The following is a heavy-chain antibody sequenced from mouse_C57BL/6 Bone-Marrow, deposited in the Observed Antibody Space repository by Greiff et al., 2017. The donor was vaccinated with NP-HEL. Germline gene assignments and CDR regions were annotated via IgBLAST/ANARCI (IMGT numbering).Heavy chain of an antibody. J-gene: IGHJ2*01. CDR2: IDPENGDT. CDR1: GFNIKDDY. CDR3: TTENYPVYFDY. V-gene: IGHV14-4*01. D-gene: IGHD2-1*01. Sequence: EVQLQQSGAELVRPGASVKLSCTASGFNIKDDYMHWVKQRPEQGLEWIGWIDPENGDTEYASKFQGKATITADTSSNTAYLQLSILTSEDTAVYYGTTENYPVYFDYWGQGTTLTVSS.